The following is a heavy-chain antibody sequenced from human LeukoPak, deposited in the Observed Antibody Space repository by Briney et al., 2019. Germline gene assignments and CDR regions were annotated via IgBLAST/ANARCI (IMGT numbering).Heavy chain of an antibody. CDR3: ARDEYSSGWYYGMDV. Sequence: SVTVSCKASGGTFSSYAISWVRQAPGQGLEWMGGIIPIFGTANYAQKFQGRVTITADESTSTAYMELSSLRSEDTAVYYCARDEYSSGWYYGMDVWGKGTTVTVSS. D-gene: IGHD6-25*01. J-gene: IGHJ6*04. V-gene: IGHV1-69*01. CDR2: IIPIFGTA. CDR1: GGTFSSYA.